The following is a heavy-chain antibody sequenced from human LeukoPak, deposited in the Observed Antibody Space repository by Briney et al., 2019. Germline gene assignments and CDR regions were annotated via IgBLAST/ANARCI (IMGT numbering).Heavy chain of an antibody. CDR3: AKARAVVVVAATNY. D-gene: IGHD2-15*01. J-gene: IGHJ4*02. CDR1: GFTFSNYA. Sequence: PGGSLRLSCAASGFTFSNYAMSWVREGPGKGLEWVSAISGGGNSTYYADSVKGRFTISRDNSKNTLFLQMNSLRAEDTAVYYCAKARAVVVVAATNYWGQGTLVTVSS. V-gene: IGHV3-23*01. CDR2: ISGGGNST.